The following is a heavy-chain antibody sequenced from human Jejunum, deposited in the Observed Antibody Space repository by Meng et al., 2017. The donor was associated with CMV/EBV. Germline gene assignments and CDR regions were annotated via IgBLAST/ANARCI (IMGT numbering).Heavy chain of an antibody. V-gene: IGHV3-48*04. D-gene: IGHD3-10*01. J-gene: IGHJ6*02. Sequence: INWFRLAPVKGLQWVSYISSGTPIIAFAASVQGRFPISSDTATDSLYLQMNNVRADDTAVYYCAKQISLVRRRITGYYAMDVWGQGTTVTVSS. CDR3: AKQISLVRRRITGYYAMDV. CDR2: ISSGTPII.